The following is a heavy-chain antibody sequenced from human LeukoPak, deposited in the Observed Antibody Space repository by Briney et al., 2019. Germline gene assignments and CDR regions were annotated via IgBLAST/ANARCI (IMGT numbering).Heavy chain of an antibody. V-gene: IGHV3-30*18. CDR1: GFTFSSYG. Sequence: GRSLRLSCAASGFTFSSYGMHWVRQAPGKGLEWVAVISYDGSNKYYADSVKGRLTISRDNSKNTLYLQMNSLRAEDTAVYYCAKGVPVAVRDYYFDYWGQGTLVTVSS. CDR2: ISYDGSNK. J-gene: IGHJ4*02. CDR3: AKGVPVAVRDYYFDY. D-gene: IGHD6-19*01.